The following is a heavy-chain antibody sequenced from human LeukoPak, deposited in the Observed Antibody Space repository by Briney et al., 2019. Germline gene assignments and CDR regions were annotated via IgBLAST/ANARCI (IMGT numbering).Heavy chain of an antibody. Sequence: SETLSLTCSVHGSSFTGYYWSWIRQPPGKGLEWIGERNHRGSSYSNPSFESRVTISLDMSRKQFSLNLTSVTAADTAFYYCARGSGSYSGAADYWGQGTLVTVSS. V-gene: IGHV4-34*01. J-gene: IGHJ4*02. CDR2: RNHRGSS. CDR3: ARGSGSYSGAADY. D-gene: IGHD6-19*01. CDR1: GSSFTGYY.